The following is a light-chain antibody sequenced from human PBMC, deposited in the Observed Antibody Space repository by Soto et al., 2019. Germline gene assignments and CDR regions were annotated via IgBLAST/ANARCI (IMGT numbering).Light chain of an antibody. V-gene: IGLV1-51*02. CDR2: ENN. Sequence: QSVLTQPPSVSAAPGQKVTISCSGSSSNIGNNYLSWYQQLPGTAPKLLIYENNKRPSGIPDRFSGSKSGTSATLGITGRQTGDEADYYCGSWDSSLSAVVFGGGTKLTVL. CDR1: SSNIGNNY. CDR3: GSWDSSLSAVV. J-gene: IGLJ2*01.